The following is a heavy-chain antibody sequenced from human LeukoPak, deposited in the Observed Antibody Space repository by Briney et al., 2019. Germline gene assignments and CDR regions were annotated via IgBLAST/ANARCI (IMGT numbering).Heavy chain of an antibody. V-gene: IGHV3-23*01. CDR2: ITDGDGGT. CDR3: ARGLLVGTTVRPYFDY. J-gene: IGHJ4*02. D-gene: IGHD1-26*01. CDR1: GFTFSTYA. Sequence: QPGGSLRLSCAASGFTFSTYAISWVRQAPGKGLEWVSTITDGDGGTYYADSVKGRFTISRDNSKHTVYLEMNSLRAEDTAVYYCARGLLVGTTVRPYFDYWGQGTLVTVSS.